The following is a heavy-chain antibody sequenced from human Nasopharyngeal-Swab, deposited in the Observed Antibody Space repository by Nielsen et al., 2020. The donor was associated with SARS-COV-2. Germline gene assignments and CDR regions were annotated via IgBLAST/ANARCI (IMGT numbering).Heavy chain of an antibody. J-gene: IGHJ4*02. CDR1: GFTFSSYS. CDR2: ISSSSSTI. Sequence: GGSLRLSCAAFGFTFSSYSMNWVRQAPGKGLEWVSYISSSSSTIYYADSVKGRFTISRDNAKNSLYLQMNSLRAEDTAVYYCARDPFPYYYDSSGSFDYWGQGTLVTVSS. D-gene: IGHD3-22*01. V-gene: IGHV3-48*04. CDR3: ARDPFPYYYDSSGSFDY.